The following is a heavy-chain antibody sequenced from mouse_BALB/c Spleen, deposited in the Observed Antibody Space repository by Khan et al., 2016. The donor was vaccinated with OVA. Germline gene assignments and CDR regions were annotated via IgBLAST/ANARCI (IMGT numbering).Heavy chain of an antibody. CDR3: ARDRIDY. V-gene: IGHV1-7*01. J-gene: IGHJ2*01. Sequence: VQLQESGAELAKPGASVTMSCKASGFTFTTYWMHWVKQRPGQGLEWIGYINPTSGYTDYNQKFKDKATLTADKSSSTAYMQLSSLTSEDSAVYYCARDRIDYWGQGTTLTGSS. CDR2: INPTSGYT. CDR1: GFTFTTYW.